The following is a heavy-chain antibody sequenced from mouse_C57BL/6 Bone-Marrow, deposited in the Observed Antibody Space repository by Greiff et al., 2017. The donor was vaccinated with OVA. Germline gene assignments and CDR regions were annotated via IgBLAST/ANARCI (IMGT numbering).Heavy chain of an antibody. CDR3: ARNWDPY. V-gene: IGHV1-81*01. Sequence: VMLVESGAELARPGASVKLSCKASGYTFTSYGISWVKQRTGQGLEWIGEIYPRSGNTYYNEKFKGKATLTADKSSSTAYMELRRLTSEDSAVYFCARNWDPYWGQGTLVTVSA. D-gene: IGHD4-1*01. J-gene: IGHJ3*01. CDR1: GYTFTSYG. CDR2: IYPRSGNT.